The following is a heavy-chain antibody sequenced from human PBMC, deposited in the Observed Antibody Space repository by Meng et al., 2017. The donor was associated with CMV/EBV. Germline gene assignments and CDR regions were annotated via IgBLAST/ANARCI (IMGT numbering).Heavy chain of an antibody. CDR3: VKDRSSSVSFWFDP. CDR1: GFTFSNYG. V-gene: IGHV3-33*06. CDR2: IWYDGSDK. Sequence: GESLKISCAASGFTFSNYGMHWVRQAPGKGLEWVAVIWYDGSDKYYADSVKGRFTISRDNSKNTLYLQMNSLRAEDTAVYYCVKDRSSSVSFWFDPWGQGTLVTVSS. D-gene: IGHD6-6*01. J-gene: IGHJ5*02.